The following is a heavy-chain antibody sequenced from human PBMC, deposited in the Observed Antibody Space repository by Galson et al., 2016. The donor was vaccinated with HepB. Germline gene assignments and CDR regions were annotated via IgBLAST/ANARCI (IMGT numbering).Heavy chain of an antibody. J-gene: IGHJ4*02. D-gene: IGHD3-10*01. CDR1: GFTFSNHA. CDR2: IGGDGSPT. V-gene: IGHV3-23*01. CDR3: AREAYGTSHNAQ. Sequence: SLRLSCAASGFTFSNHAMTWVRQSPGKGLEWVSVIGGDGSPTYYADSVKGRFTISRDNFKSIFYLKVIGLRAEDTAVYFGAREAYGTSHNAQWGQEPWSPSPQ.